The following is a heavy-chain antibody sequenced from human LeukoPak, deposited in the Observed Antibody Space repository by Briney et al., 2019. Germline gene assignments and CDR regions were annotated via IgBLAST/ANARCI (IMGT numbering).Heavy chain of an antibody. J-gene: IGHJ5*02. Sequence: PGGSLRLSCEASGFTLNNYEMNWVRQAPGKGLEWVSFISSSGGTTYYADSVKGRFTISRDNARNSLYLQMNSLRVEDTAVYYCARQIRWPQAHFYDLWGQGALVTVSS. CDR1: GFTLNNYE. CDR2: ISSSGGTT. CDR3: ARQIRWPQAHFYDL. V-gene: IGHV3-48*03. D-gene: IGHD4-23*01.